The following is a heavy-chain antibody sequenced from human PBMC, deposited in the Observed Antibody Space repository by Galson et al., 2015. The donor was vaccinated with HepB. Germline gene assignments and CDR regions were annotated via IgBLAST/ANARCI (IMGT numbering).Heavy chain of an antibody. CDR2: MNPNSGNT. CDR3: ARGETEAAPDY. V-gene: IGHV1-8*01. J-gene: IGHJ4*02. D-gene: IGHD1-14*01. CDR1: GSTFTSYD. Sequence: SVKVSCKASGSTFTSYDINWVRQATGQGLEWMGWMNPNSGNTGYAQKFQGRVTMTRNTSISTAYMELSSLRSENTAVYYCARGETEAAPDYWGQGTLVTVSS.